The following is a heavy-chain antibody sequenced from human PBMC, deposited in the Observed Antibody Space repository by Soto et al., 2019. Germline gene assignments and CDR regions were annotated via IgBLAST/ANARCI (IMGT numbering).Heavy chain of an antibody. D-gene: IGHD3-22*01. V-gene: IGHV1-69*02. CDR1: GGTFSSYT. Sequence: QVQLVQSGAEVKKPGSSVKVSCKASGGTFSSYTISWVRQAPGQGLEWMGRIIPILGIANYAQKFQGRVTITADKSTSTAYMALSSLRSEDTAVYYCARQAPPHSSGYYYYRMAVWGQGTTVTVSS. J-gene: IGHJ6*02. CDR3: ARQAPPHSSGYYYYRMAV. CDR2: IIPILGIA.